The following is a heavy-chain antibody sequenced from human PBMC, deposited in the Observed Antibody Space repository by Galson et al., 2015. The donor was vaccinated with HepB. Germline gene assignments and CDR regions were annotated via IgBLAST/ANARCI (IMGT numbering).Heavy chain of an antibody. V-gene: IGHV3-11*01. CDR1: GFGFSDYY. D-gene: IGHD4-23*01. J-gene: IGHJ6*02. Sequence: SLRLSCAVSGFGFSDYYMNWIRQAPGKGLEWVSFISSSGTTIYQADSVKGRFNISRDNAKNSLYLQMNSLRAEDTAVYYCATRWVTPGSSFYYGMDVWGQGPTVTVSS. CDR3: ATRWVTPGSSFYYGMDV. CDR2: ISSSGTTI.